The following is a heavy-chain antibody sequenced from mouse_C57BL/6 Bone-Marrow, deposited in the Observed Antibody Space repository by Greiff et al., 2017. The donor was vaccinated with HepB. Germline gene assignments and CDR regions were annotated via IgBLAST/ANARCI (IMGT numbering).Heavy chain of an antibody. CDR1: GYTFTSYW. J-gene: IGHJ2*01. V-gene: IGHV1-59*01. CDR3: ERRAPYYDDRDY. D-gene: IGHD2-13*01. CDR2: IDPSDSYT. Sequence: VQLQQPGAELVRPGTSVKLSCKASGYTFTSYWMHWVKQRPGQGLEWIGVIDPSDSYTNYNQKFKGKATLTVDTSSSTAYMQLSSLTSEDSAVYKYERRAPYYDDRDYWGQGTTLTVSS.